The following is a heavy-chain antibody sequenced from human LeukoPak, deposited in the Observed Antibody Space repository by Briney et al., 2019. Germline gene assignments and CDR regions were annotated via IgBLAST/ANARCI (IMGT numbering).Heavy chain of an antibody. Sequence: GGSLRLSCSASGFTFSSYAMHWVRQAPGKGLEYVSAISSNGGSTYYADSVKGRFTIPRDNSKNTLYLQMSSLRAEDTAVYYCVSDPSYSSSSPHDYWGQGTLVTVSS. CDR2: ISSNGGST. CDR3: VSDPSYSSSSPHDY. V-gene: IGHV3-64D*06. J-gene: IGHJ4*02. CDR1: GFTFSSYA. D-gene: IGHD6-6*01.